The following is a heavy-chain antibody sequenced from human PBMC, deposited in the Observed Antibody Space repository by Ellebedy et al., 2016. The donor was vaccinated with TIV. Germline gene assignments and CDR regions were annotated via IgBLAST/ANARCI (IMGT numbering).Heavy chain of an antibody. CDR1: GFTFSSYW. V-gene: IGHV3-7*01. D-gene: IGHD1-14*01. CDR3: ARGQTTNAMDV. Sequence: GESLKISCVASGFTFSSYWMSWVRQAPGRGLEWVANLKQDGREEYYVDSVKGRFTISRDNANNSLTLHMTSLTAADTAVYYCARGQTTNAMDVWGQGTTVTVSS. CDR2: LKQDGREE. J-gene: IGHJ6*02.